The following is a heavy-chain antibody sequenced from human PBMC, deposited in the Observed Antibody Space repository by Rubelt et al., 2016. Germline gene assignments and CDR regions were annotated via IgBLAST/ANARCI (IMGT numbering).Heavy chain of an antibody. D-gene: IGHD5-24*01. V-gene: IGHV3-9*01. Sequence: GYADSVKGRFTISRDNAKNSLYLQMNSLRAEDTAVYYCARDGYNYHYGMDVWGQGTTVTVSS. J-gene: IGHJ6*02. CDR3: ARDGYNYHYGMDV.